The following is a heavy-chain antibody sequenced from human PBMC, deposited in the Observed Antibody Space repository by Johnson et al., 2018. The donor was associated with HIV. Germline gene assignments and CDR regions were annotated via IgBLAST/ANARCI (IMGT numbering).Heavy chain of an antibody. V-gene: IGHV3-15*01. CDR1: GFTFSSYG. Sequence: VQLVESGGGVVQPGRSLRLSCAASGFTFSSYGMHWVRQAPGKGLEWVGRIKSKTDGGTTDYAAPVKGRFTIPRDDSKNTLYLKMNSLKTEDTAVYYCTTDFIIAAAGHDAVDIWGQGTMVTVSS. CDR2: IKSKTDGGTT. CDR3: TTDFIIAAAGHDAVDI. D-gene: IGHD6-13*01. J-gene: IGHJ3*02.